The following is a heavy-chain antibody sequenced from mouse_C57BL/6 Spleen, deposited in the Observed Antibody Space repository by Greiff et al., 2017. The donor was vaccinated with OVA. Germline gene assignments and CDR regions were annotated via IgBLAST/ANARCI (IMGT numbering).Heavy chain of an antibody. V-gene: IGHV1-76*01. Sequence: VQLQQSGAELVRPGASVKLSCKASGYTFTDYYINWVKQRPGQGLEWIARIYPGSGNTYYNEKIRGKATLTEEKSSRTAYMQLRSLTSEDSAVYFCARDVVTTSYYYAMDYWGQGTSVTVSS. CDR1: GYTFTDYY. CDR2: IYPGSGNT. D-gene: IGHD2-2*01. CDR3: ARDVVTTSYYYAMDY. J-gene: IGHJ4*01.